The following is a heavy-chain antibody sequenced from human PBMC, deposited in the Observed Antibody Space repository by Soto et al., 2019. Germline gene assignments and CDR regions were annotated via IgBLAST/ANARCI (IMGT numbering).Heavy chain of an antibody. CDR2: IYSGGST. CDR1: GFTVSSNY. V-gene: IGHV3-53*01. Sequence: GGSLRLSGAASGFTVSSNYMSWVRQAPGKGLEWVSVIYSGGSTYYADSVKGRFTISRDNSKNTLYLQMNSLRAEDTAVYYCARGSGNYYYYGMDVWGQGTTVTVSS. CDR3: ARGSGNYYYYGMDV. J-gene: IGHJ6*02. D-gene: IGHD3-3*01.